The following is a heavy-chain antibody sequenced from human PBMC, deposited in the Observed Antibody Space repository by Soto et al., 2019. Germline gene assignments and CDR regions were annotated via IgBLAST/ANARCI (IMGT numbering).Heavy chain of an antibody. CDR1: GFTFSSYA. D-gene: IGHD6-13*01. J-gene: IGHJ6*02. CDR2: ISYDGSNK. Sequence: QVQLVESGGGVVQPGRSLRLSCAASGFTFSSYAMHWVRQAPGKGLEWVAVISYDGSNKYYADSVKGRFTISRDNSKNTLYLQMHSLRAEDTAVYYCARSQLAAAGTQKIPRYYYYGMDVWGQGTTVTVSS. CDR3: ARSQLAAAGTQKIPRYYYYGMDV. V-gene: IGHV3-30-3*01.